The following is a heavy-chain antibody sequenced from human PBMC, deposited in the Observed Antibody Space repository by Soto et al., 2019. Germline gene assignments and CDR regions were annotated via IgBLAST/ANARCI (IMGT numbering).Heavy chain of an antibody. V-gene: IGHV3-30*04. Sequence: PGGSLRLSSAASGFTFSNYTMHWVRQAPGKGLEWVALISYDEIDKYFADAVKGRFTISRDNSKNTLYLQMDSLRAEDTAVYYCAGRSGSSDYWGRGTLVTVSS. D-gene: IGHD3-10*01. J-gene: IGHJ4*02. CDR2: ISYDEIDK. CDR1: GFTFSNYT. CDR3: AGRSGSSDY.